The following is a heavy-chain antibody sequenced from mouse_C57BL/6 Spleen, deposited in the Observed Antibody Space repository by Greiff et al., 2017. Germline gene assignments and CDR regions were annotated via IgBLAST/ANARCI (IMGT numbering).Heavy chain of an antibody. CDR1: GFTFSSYA. CDR3: TREKTYYFDY. Sequence: EVKVVESGEGLVKPGGSLKLSCAASGFTFSSYAMSWVRQTPEKRLEWVAYISSGGDTIYYADTVKGRFTIARDNARNTLDLQMSSLKSEDTAMYYCTREKTYYFDYWGQGTTLTVSS. CDR2: ISSGGDTI. J-gene: IGHJ2*01. V-gene: IGHV5-9-1*02.